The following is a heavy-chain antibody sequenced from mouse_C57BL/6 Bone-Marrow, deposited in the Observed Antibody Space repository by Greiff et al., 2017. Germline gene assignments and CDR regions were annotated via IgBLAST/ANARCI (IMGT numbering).Heavy chain of an antibody. V-gene: IGHV1-69*01. J-gene: IGHJ2*01. CDR2: IDPSDSYT. CDR3: ARERVGITTCDY. D-gene: IGHD2-4*01. Sequence: QVQLQQPGAELVMPGASVKLSCKASGYTFTSYWMHWVKHRPGQGLEWIGEIDPSDSYTNYNQKFKGKSTLTVDKSSSTAYMQLSSLTSEDSAVYYCARERVGITTCDYWGQGTTLTVSS. CDR1: GYTFTSYW.